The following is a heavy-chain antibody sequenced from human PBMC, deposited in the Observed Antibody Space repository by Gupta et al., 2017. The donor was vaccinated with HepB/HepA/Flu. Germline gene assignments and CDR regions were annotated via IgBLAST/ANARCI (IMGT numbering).Heavy chain of an antibody. CDR2: IYYSGST. V-gene: IGHV4-39*01. Sequence: QLQLQESGPGLVKPSETLSLTCTVSGGSISSSSYYWGGIRQPPGKGLEWIGSIYYSGSTYYNPSLKSRVTISVDTSKNQFSLKLSSVTAADTAVYYCARRINFSTYFYDYWGQGTLVTVSS. J-gene: IGHJ4*02. CDR1: GGSISSSSYY. CDR3: ARRINFSTYFYDY. D-gene: IGHD1-14*01.